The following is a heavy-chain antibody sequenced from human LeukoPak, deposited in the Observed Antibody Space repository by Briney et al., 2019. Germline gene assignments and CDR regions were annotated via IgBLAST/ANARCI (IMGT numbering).Heavy chain of an antibody. CDR1: GFTFSSYS. D-gene: IGHD3-22*01. CDR3: ARVGSSGFFSDY. J-gene: IGHJ4*02. V-gene: IGHV3-48*04. Sequence: GGSLRLSCAASGFTFSSYSMNWVRQAPGKGLEWVSYISSSGSTICYADSVKGRFTISRDNAKNSLYLQMNSLRAEDTAVYYCARVGSSGFFSDYWGQGTLVTVSS. CDR2: ISSSGSTI.